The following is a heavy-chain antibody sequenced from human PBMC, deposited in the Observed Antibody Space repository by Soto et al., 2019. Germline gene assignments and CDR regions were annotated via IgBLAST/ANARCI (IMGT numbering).Heavy chain of an antibody. D-gene: IGHD3-10*01. CDR1: GFSLSTSGVG. CDR2: IYWNDDK. V-gene: IGHV2-5*01. J-gene: IGHJ4*02. Sequence: QITLKESGPTLVKPTQTLTLTCTFSGFSLSTSGVGVGWIRQPPGKALEWLALIYWNDDKRYSPSLKSRLTVTQHTSKTQVVLTMTNIDPVDTATYYFAHNPDYYGSGSYLDYRGQGTLVTASS. CDR3: AHNPDYYGSGSYLDY.